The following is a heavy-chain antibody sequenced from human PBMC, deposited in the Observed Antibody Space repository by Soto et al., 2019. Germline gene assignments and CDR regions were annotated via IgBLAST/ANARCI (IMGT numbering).Heavy chain of an antibody. CDR1: GDSVSSNSAA. CDR3: AREITIFGNRYYFYYGMDV. Sequence: SQTLSLTCAISGDSVSSNSAAWNWIRQSPSRGLEWLGRTYYRSKWYNDYAVSVKSRITINPDTSKNQFSLQLNSVTPEDTAVYYRAREITIFGNRYYFYYGMDVWGQGTTVPVCS. V-gene: IGHV6-1*01. CDR2: TYYRSKWYN. J-gene: IGHJ6*01. D-gene: IGHD3-3*01.